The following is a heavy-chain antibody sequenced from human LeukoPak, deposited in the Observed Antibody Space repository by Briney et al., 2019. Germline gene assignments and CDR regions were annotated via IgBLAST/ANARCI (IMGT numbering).Heavy chain of an antibody. D-gene: IGHD3-3*01. V-gene: IGHV1-69*01. Sequence: SVKVSCKASRATLSRYAISWVRQAPGHGVEWMGGIIPNVGTANYAQKFQGGATITADESTSTSYMELSSLRSEDTAVYYGARWGRSVYPNYFDYWGQGTLVTVSS. CDR2: IIPNVGTA. CDR1: RATLSRYA. J-gene: IGHJ4*02. CDR3: ARWGRSVYPNYFDY.